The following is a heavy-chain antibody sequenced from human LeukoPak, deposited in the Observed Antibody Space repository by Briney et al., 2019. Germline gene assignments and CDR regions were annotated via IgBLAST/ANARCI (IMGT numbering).Heavy chain of an antibody. CDR3: ARSYYYGSGSYAFDY. CDR2: IIPILGIA. Sequence: VASVKVSCKASGGTFSSYAISWVRQAPGQGLEWMGRIIPILGIANYAQKFQGRVTITADKSTSTAYMELSSLRSEDTAVYYCARSYYYGSGSYAFDYGGQGTLVTVS. J-gene: IGHJ4*02. V-gene: IGHV1-69*04. CDR1: GGTFSSYA. D-gene: IGHD3-10*01.